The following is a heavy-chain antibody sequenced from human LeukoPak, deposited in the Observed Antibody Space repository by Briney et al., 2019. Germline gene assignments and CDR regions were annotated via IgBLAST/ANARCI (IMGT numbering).Heavy chain of an antibody. CDR1: GYTFTSYY. D-gene: IGHD3-9*01. V-gene: IGHV1-69*06. CDR3: ARDVAPPIILTGYYSSPYYYYYMDV. CDR2: IIPIFGTA. Sequence: VASVKVSCKASGYTFTSYYMHWVRQAPGQGLEWMGGIIPIFGTANYAQKFQGRVTITADKSTSTAYMELSSLRSEDTAVYYCARDVAPPIILTGYYSSPYYYYYMDVWGKGTTVTVSS. J-gene: IGHJ6*03.